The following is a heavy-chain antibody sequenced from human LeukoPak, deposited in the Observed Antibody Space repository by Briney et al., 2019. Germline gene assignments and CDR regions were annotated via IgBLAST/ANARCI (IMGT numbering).Heavy chain of an antibody. Sequence: GGSLRLSCAASGFTVSSNYMSWVRQAPGKGLEWVSVIYSGGSTYYADSVKGRFTISRDNSKNTLYLQMNSLRAEDTAVYYCARNTYYYDSSGYYYFGYWGQGTLVTVSS. J-gene: IGHJ4*02. CDR3: ARNTYYYDSSGYYYFGY. D-gene: IGHD3-22*01. CDR2: IYSGGST. V-gene: IGHV3-53*01. CDR1: GFTVSSNY.